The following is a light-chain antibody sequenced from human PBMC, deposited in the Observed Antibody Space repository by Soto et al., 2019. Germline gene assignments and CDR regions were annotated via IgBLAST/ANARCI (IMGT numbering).Light chain of an antibody. Sequence: QSVLTQPPSVSGAPGQRVTISCTGSSSNIGAGYDVHWYQQLPGTAPKLLIYGNSNRPSGVPDRFSGSKSGTSASLAITGLHAEDEADYYCQSYDCSLRVWVFGGGTQLTVL. CDR2: GNS. CDR3: QSYDCSLRVWV. CDR1: SSNIGAGYD. J-gene: IGLJ2*01. V-gene: IGLV1-40*01.